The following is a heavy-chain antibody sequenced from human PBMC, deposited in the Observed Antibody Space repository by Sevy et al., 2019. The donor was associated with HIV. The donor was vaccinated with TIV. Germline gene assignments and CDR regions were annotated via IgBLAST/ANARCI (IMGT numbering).Heavy chain of an antibody. J-gene: IGHJ4*02. CDR3: AKEAPGYSYNRSGSFDY. D-gene: IGHD3-22*01. V-gene: IGHV3-23*01. CDR2: ISGSGRST. CDR1: GFTFNTYA. Sequence: GGCLRLSCAASGFTFNTYAMSWVRQAPGKGLEWVSGISGSGRSTYYADSVKGRFTISIDNSKNTLYLQMNNLRAEDTGVYYCAKEAPGYSYNRSGSFDYWGQGTLVTVSS.